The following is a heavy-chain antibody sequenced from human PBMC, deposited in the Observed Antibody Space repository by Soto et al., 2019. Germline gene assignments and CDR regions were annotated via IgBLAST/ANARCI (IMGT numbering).Heavy chain of an antibody. CDR1: GFTFSNAW. CDR2: IKSKTDGGTT. CDR3: TTGPLSRCSSTSCSEEDAFDI. J-gene: IGHJ3*02. V-gene: IGHV3-15*01. D-gene: IGHD2-2*01. Sequence: GGSLRLSCAASGFTFSNAWMSWVRQAPGKGLEWVGRIKSKTDGGTTDYAAPVKGRFTISRDDSKNTLYLQMNSLKTEETAVYYCTTGPLSRCSSTSCSEEDAFDIWGQGTMVTVSS.